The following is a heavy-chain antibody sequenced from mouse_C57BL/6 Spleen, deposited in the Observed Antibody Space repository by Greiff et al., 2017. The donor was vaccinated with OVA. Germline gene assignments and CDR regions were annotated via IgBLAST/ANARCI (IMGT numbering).Heavy chain of an antibody. V-gene: IGHV8-8*01. CDR3: ARSYGSSYELDYYAMDY. J-gene: IGHJ4*01. CDR2: IWWDDDK. Sequence: QVTLKVSGPGLLQPSQTLSLTCSFSGFSLSTFGMGVGWIRQPSGKGLEWLAHIWWDDDKYYNPALKSWISTSKDTSKQQVILKIANVDTADTATYYCARSYGSSYELDYYAMDYWGQGTSVTVSS. D-gene: IGHD1-1*01. CDR1: GFSLSTFGMG.